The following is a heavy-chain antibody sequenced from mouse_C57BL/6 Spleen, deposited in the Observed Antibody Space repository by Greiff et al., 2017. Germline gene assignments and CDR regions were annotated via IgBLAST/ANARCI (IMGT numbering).Heavy chain of an antibody. J-gene: IGHJ3*01. CDR2: IYPRSGNT. Sequence: VQLVESGAELARPGASVKLSCKASGYTFTSYGISWVKQRTGQGLEWIGEIYPRSGNTYYNEKFKGKATLTADKSSSTAYMELRSLTSEDSAVYFCARSRYYGSSYGFAYWGQGTLVTVSA. V-gene: IGHV1-81*01. CDR3: ARSRYYGSSYGFAY. CDR1: GYTFTSYG. D-gene: IGHD1-1*01.